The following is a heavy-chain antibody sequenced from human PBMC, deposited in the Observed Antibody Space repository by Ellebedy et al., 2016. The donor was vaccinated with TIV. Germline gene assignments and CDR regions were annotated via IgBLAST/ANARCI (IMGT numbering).Heavy chain of an antibody. CDR1: GLTFSDYY. Sequence: GESLKISCAASGLTFSDYYMNWIRQAPGKGLEWVSFISSSGNSIYYAHSVKGRFTIARDNAKNSLYLQMSSLRAEDTAVYYCTRDLMASNWFAPWGQGTLVTVSS. CDR2: ISSSGNSI. D-gene: IGHD3-10*01. J-gene: IGHJ5*02. V-gene: IGHV3-11*01. CDR3: TRDLMASNWFAP.